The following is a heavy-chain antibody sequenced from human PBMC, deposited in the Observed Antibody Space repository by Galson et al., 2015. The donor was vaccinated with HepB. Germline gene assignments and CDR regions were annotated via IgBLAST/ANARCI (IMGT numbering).Heavy chain of an antibody. CDR1: GYTFTSYY. CDR2: INPSGGST. Sequence: SVKVSCKASGYTFTSYYMHWVRQAPGQGLEWMGIINPSGGSTSYAQKFQGRVTMTRDTSTSTVYMELSSLRSEDTAVYYCARGGSGVGATWAGHYAFDIWGQGTMVTVSS. V-gene: IGHV1-46*03. D-gene: IGHD1-26*01. CDR3: ARGGSGVGATWAGHYAFDI. J-gene: IGHJ3*02.